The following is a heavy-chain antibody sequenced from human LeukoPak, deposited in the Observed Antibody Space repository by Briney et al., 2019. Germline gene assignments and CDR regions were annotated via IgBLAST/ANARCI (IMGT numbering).Heavy chain of an antibody. CDR1: GGTFISYA. V-gene: IGHV1-69*05. CDR3: ARDSETPATAISDY. CDR2: IIPIFGTA. Sequence: SVKVSCKASGGTFISYAISWVRQAPGQGLEWMGRIIPIFGTANYAQKVQGRVTITTDESTRTAYMELSSLRSEDTAVYYCARDSETPATAISDYWGQGTLVTVSS. J-gene: IGHJ4*02. D-gene: IGHD2-2*02.